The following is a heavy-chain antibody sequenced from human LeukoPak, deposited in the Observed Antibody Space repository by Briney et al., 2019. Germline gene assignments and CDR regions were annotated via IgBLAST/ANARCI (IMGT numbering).Heavy chain of an antibody. V-gene: IGHV4-59*01. J-gene: IGHJ4*02. Sequence: SETLSLTCTVSGGSISSYYWYWIRQPPGKGLEWIGYIYDSGSTNCNPSLKSRVTISVDTSKNQSSLKLSSVTAAGTAVYYCARGSAVTYYYFDYWGQGTLVTVSS. CDR2: IYDSGST. CDR1: GGSISSYY. D-gene: IGHD4-17*01. CDR3: ARGSAVTYYYFDY.